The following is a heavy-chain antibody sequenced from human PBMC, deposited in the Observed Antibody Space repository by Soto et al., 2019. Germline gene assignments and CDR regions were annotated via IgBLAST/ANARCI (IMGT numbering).Heavy chain of an antibody. CDR3: AKNQGVELVPLATVDWFDP. V-gene: IGHV3-48*01. J-gene: IGHJ5*02. CDR2: ISSSDTTI. D-gene: IGHD1-26*01. CDR1: GFTFSGYS. Sequence: PGGSLRLCCAASGFTFSGYSRNWVRQAPGPGLEWVSYISSSDTTIYYAESLKGRFTISRDNSKSTVYLELNNLSAEDTAVYHCAKNQGVELVPLATVDWFDPWGQGSVVTVSS.